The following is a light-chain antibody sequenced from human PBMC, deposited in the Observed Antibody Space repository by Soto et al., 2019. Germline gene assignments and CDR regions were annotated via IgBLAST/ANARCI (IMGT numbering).Light chain of an antibody. CDR2: GAS. V-gene: IGKV3-20*01. CDR3: QQDDSSPLT. CDR1: QSFSSSY. J-gene: IGKJ4*01. Sequence: EIVLTQSPGTLSLSPGERATLSCRASQSFSSSYLAWYQQKPGQAPRLLIYGASSRATGIPDRFSGSGSGTDFSLTISRLEPEDYAVYYCQQDDSSPLTFGGGTKVEIK.